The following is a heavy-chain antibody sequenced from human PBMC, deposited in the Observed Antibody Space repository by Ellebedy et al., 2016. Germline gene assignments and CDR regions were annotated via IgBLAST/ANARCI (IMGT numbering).Heavy chain of an antibody. Sequence: GESLKISCAASGFTFSTYAMHWVRQVPGKGLEWVAVISYDERSEYYADSVKGRFTISRDNSKNTLYLQMNSLRAEDTAVYYCVRGRNLPDYWKNIAMDVWGQGTTVTVSS. CDR2: ISYDERSE. CDR1: GFTFSTYA. D-gene: IGHD1-1*01. J-gene: IGHJ6*02. V-gene: IGHV3-30*04. CDR3: VRGRNLPDYWKNIAMDV.